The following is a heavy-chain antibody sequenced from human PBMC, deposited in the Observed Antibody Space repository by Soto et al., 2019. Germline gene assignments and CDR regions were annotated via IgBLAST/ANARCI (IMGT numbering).Heavy chain of an antibody. Sequence: QVQLVQSGAEVKKPGASVKVSCKASGYTFTSYDINWVRQATGQGLEWMGWMNPNSGNTGYAQKFQGRVTMTRNTSISTADMELSSRRSEDTAVYYCARGQSHCSSTSCYGNWFDPWGQGTLVTVSS. J-gene: IGHJ5*02. CDR2: MNPNSGNT. V-gene: IGHV1-8*01. CDR3: ARGQSHCSSTSCYGNWFDP. CDR1: GYTFTSYD. D-gene: IGHD2-2*01.